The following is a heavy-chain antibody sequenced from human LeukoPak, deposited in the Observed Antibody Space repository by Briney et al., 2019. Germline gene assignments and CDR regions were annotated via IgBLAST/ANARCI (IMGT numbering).Heavy chain of an antibody. CDR2: ITGAGGGT. J-gene: IGHJ4*02. V-gene: IGHV3-23*01. D-gene: IGHD1-26*01. CDR3: AKETSSGNFVTIDC. CDR1: GFTFSSYV. Sequence: GGSLRLSCAAFGFTFSSYVMSWVRQAPGKGLEWVSAITGAGGGTNYADSVKGRFTISRDNSKNTLYLQMNSLRAEDTAVYYCAKETSSGNFVTIDCWGQGTLVTVSS.